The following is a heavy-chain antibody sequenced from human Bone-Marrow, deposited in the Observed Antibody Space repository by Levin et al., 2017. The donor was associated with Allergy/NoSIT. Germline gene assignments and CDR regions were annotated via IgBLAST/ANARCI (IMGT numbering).Heavy chain of an antibody. CDR1: GFTFSSYW. CDR3: ARGGYWQWLVKAAFDI. D-gene: IGHD6-19*01. Sequence: PGGSLRLSCAASGFTFSSYWMHWVRQAPGKGLVWVSRINSDGSSTSYADSVKGRFTISRDNAKNTLYLQMNSLRAEDTAVYYCARGGYWQWLVKAAFDIWGQGTMVTVSS. J-gene: IGHJ3*02. V-gene: IGHV3-74*01. CDR2: INSDGSST.